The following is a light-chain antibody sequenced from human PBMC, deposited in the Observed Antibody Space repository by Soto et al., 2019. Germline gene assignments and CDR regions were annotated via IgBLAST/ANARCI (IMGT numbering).Light chain of an antibody. CDR3: QQYNDWTRT. Sequence: ETLMTQSPATLSGSLGERVTLSCGASQSVRGNLAWYQKNNGHPPRVLIHGASTRATGIPARLSGIGYGTDFTITISSMKYEDFGIYYCQQYNDWTRTFGHGTKVDI. CDR2: GAS. V-gene: IGKV3-15*01. CDR1: QSVRGN. J-gene: IGKJ1*01.